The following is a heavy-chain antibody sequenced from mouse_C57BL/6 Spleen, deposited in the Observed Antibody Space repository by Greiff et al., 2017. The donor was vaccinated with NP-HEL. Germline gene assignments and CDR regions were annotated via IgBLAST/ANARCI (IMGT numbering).Heavy chain of an antibody. CDR2: INPSSGYT. CDR3: ASGVWEAMDY. J-gene: IGHJ4*01. CDR1: GYTFTSYT. V-gene: IGHV1-4*01. Sequence: QVQLQQSGAELARPGASVKMSCKASGYTFTSYTMHWVKQRPGQGLEWIGYINPSSGYTKYNQKFKDKATLTADKSSSTAYMQLSSLTSEDSAVYYCASGVWEAMDYWGQGTSVTVSS. D-gene: IGHD2-10*02.